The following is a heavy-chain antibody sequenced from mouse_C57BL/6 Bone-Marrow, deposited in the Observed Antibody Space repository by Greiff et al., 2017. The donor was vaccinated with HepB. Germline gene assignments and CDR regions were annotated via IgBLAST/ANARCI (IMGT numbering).Heavy chain of an antibody. CDR1: GYTFTDYY. Sequence: VQLQQSGPELVKPGASVKISCKASGYTFTDYYINWVKQRPGQGLEWIGWIFPGSGSTYYNEKFKGKATLTVDKSSSTAYMLLSSLTSEDSAVYFCARGLFTTVVADYAMDYWGQGTSVTVSS. J-gene: IGHJ4*01. CDR3: ARGLFTTVVADYAMDY. V-gene: IGHV1-75*01. CDR2: IFPGSGST. D-gene: IGHD1-1*01.